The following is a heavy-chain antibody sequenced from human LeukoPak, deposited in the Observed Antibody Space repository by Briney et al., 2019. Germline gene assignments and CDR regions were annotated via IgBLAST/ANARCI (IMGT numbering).Heavy chain of an antibody. CDR3: ARAEGYSYGTNFDY. J-gene: IGHJ4*02. Sequence: RASETLSLTCAVYGGSFSGYYWSWIRQPPGKGLEWIGEINHSGSTNYNPSLKSRVTISVDTSKNQFSLKLSSVTAADTAVYYCARAEGYSYGTNFDYWGQGTLVTVSS. CDR2: INHSGST. D-gene: IGHD5-18*01. V-gene: IGHV4-34*01. CDR1: GGSFSGYY.